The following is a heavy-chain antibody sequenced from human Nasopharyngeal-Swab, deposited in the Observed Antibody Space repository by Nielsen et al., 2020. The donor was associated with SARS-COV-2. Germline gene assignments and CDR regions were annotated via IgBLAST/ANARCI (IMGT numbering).Heavy chain of an antibody. V-gene: IGHV1-18*01. CDR2: ISVYNADT. D-gene: IGHD3-3*01. Sequence: WVRQAPGQGLEWMGWISVYNADTNYAQKLQDRVSMTTDTSTSTAYMELRSLRSDDTAAYYCARDIEEWLVVPSLSFDYWGQGTLVTVSS. J-gene: IGHJ4*02. CDR3: ARDIEEWLVVPSLSFDY.